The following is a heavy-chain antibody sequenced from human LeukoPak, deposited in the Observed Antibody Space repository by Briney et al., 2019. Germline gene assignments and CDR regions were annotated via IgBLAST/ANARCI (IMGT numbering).Heavy chain of an antibody. CDR3: VRGRDGCSH. V-gene: IGHV4-4*02. CDR1: GGSISSSNW. J-gene: IGHJ4*02. CDR2: IYHSGST. Sequence: SETLSLTCAVSGGSISSSNWWSWVRQPPGKGLEWIGEIYHSGSTNYNPSLKSRVTLSVDTSKNQFSLRLSSVTAADTAVYYCVRGRDGCSHWGQGTLVTVSS. D-gene: IGHD5-24*01.